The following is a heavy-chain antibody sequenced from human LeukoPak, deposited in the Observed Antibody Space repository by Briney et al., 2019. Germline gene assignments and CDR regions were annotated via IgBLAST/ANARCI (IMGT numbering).Heavy chain of an antibody. CDR2: IYPGDSDT. CDR1: GYIFTSYW. D-gene: IGHD2-15*01. V-gene: IGHV5-51*01. Sequence: GESLKISCKGSGYIFTSYWIGWVRQMPGKGLEWMGIIYPGDSDTRYSPSFQGQVTISAVKSITTAYLQWSSLKASDTAIYYCARLMFSRSGGSTAGDYWGQGTLVTVSS. CDR3: ARLMFSRSGGSTAGDY. J-gene: IGHJ4*02.